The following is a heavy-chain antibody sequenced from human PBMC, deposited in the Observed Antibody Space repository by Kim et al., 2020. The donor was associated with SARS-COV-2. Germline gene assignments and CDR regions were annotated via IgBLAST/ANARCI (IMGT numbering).Heavy chain of an antibody. CDR3: TRGLYYDIWTGSSDY. J-gene: IGHJ4*02. D-gene: IGHD3-9*01. Sequence: ASVKGRFTISRDESKNTAYLQMNSLKTEDTAVYDCTRGLYYDIWTGSSDYWGQGTLVTVSS. V-gene: IGHV3-73*01.